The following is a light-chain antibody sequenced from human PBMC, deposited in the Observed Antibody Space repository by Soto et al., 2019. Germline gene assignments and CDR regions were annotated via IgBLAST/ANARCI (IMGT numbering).Light chain of an antibody. Sequence: QSVLTQPASVSGSPGQSITISCTGTSSDVGGYNYVSWYQQHPGKAPKLIIYDVTNRPSGLSYRFTASKSGSTASLTISGVQADDEADYYCSSYSGSNTPVLFGGGTKLTVL. CDR1: SSDVGGYNY. CDR3: SSYSGSNTPVL. J-gene: IGLJ2*01. CDR2: DVT. V-gene: IGLV2-14*01.